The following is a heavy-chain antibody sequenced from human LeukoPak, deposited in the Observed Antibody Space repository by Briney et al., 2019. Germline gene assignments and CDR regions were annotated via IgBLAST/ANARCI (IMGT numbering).Heavy chain of an antibody. CDR1: GYTFIVYH. CDR2: IKPNSGGT. Sequence: GSVKVSCKASGYTFIVYHMHWVRQAPGQGLEWMGWIKPNSGGTEYAQKFQDRVTMTRDTSVSTAYMELSRLRYDDTAVYYCARESYNYGSGNAGGLDVWGQGTTVTVSS. J-gene: IGHJ6*02. D-gene: IGHD3-10*01. CDR3: ARESYNYGSGNAGGLDV. V-gene: IGHV1-2*02.